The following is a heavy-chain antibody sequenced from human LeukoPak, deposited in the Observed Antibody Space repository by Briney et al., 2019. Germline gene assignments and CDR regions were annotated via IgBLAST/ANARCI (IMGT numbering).Heavy chain of an antibody. CDR2: IYYSGST. V-gene: IGHV4-39*01. CDR1: GGSISSSSYY. Sequence: KASETLSLTCTVSGGSISSSSYYWGWIRQPPGKGLEWIGSIYYSGSTYYNPSLKSRATISVDTSKNQFSLKLSSVTAADTAVYYCARHDLVADTYYDFWSGYYGDAFDIWGQGTMVTVSS. J-gene: IGHJ3*02. CDR3: ARHDLVADTYYDFWSGYYGDAFDI. D-gene: IGHD3-3*01.